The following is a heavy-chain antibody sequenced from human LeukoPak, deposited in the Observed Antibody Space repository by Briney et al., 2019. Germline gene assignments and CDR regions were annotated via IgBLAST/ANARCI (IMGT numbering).Heavy chain of an antibody. CDR2: ITTDGSST. V-gene: IGHV3-74*01. J-gene: IGHJ6*02. CDR1: GFTFSSYG. Sequence: GGSLRLSCAVSGFTFSSYGMHWVRQAPGKGLVWVSRITTDGSSTTYADSVKGRFTISRDNAKNTLYLQMSSLRAEDTAVYYCGRDTSYGMDVWGQGTTVSVSS. D-gene: IGHD2/OR15-2a*01. CDR3: GRDTSYGMDV.